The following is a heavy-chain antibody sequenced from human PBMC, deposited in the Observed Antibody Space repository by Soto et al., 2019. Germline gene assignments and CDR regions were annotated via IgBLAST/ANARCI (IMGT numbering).Heavy chain of an antibody. V-gene: IGHV4-59*01. CDR2: IYYSGST. J-gene: IGHJ4*02. D-gene: IGHD3-22*01. CDR1: GGSISSYY. CDR3: AREVYDSSGYYNDC. Sequence: SETLSLTCTVPGGSISSYYWSWIRQPPGKGLEWIGYIYYSGSTNYNPSLKSRVTLSLDTSRSQFSLKLSSVTAADTAVYYWAREVYDSSGYYNDCWGQGTLVTVSS.